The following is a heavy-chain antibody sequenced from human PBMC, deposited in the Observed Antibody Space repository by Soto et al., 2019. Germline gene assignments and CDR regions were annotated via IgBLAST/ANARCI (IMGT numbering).Heavy chain of an antibody. J-gene: IGHJ4*02. CDR3: ARDSEGGHLGELSFHFDY. CDR1: GFTVSSNY. CDR2: IYSGGST. D-gene: IGHD3-16*02. Sequence: GGSLRLSCAASGFTVSSNYMSWVRQAPGKGLEWVSVIYSGGSTYYADSVKGRFTISRDNSKNTLYLQMNSLRAEDTAVYYCARDSEGGHLGELSFHFDYWGQGTLVTVSS. V-gene: IGHV3-66*01.